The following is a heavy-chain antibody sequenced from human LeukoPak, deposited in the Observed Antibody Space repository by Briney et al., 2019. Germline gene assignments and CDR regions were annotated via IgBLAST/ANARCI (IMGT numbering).Heavy chain of an antibody. CDR1: GGSISSYY. V-gene: IGHV4-4*07. CDR2: IYTSGST. D-gene: IGHD3-10*01. CDR3: ARVLPRGFNWFDP. Sequence: SEALSLTCTVSGGSISSYYWTWIRQPAGKGLEWIGRIYTSGSTNYNPSLKSRVTMSVDTSKNQFSLKLSSVTAADTAVYYCARVLPRGFNWFDPWGQGTLVTVSS. J-gene: IGHJ5*02.